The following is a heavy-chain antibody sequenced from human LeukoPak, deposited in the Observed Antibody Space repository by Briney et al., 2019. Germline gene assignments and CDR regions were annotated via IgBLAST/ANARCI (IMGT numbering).Heavy chain of an antibody. D-gene: IGHD4-23*01. Sequence: GGSLRLSCGASGFTFNSYNMNWVRQAPGKGLEWVSYISSSSSIIYYTDSVKGRFTISRDNAKNSLYLQMNSLRAEDTAVYYCARGRWAFDIWGQGTMVTVSS. J-gene: IGHJ3*02. CDR1: GFTFNSYN. V-gene: IGHV3-48*01. CDR2: ISSSSSII. CDR3: ARGRWAFDI.